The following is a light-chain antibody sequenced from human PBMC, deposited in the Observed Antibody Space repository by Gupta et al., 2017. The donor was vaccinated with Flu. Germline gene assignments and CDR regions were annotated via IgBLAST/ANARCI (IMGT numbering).Light chain of an antibody. CDR2: EVS. Sequence: QSALTQPASVSGSPGQSITISCTGTSSDVGGYNYVSWYQQHPGKAPKLMIYEVSNRPSGVSNRFSGSKSGNTASPTISGRQAEDEADYYCSSYTSSSSYVFGTGTKVTVL. J-gene: IGLJ1*01. CDR1: SSDVGGYNY. CDR3: SSYTSSSSYV. V-gene: IGLV2-14*01.